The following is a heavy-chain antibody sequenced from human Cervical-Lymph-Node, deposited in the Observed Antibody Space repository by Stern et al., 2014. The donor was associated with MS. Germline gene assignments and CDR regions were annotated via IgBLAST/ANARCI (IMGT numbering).Heavy chain of an antibody. Sequence: VQLVESGPGLVKPSETLSLTCSVSGGSISSYYWNWIRQPPGKGLEWIANVHYSGTTNYNPSLKSRVTILLDTSMKQISPKLTPVTAADTAVYYCAGSGTYYPDYWGQGILVTVSS. CDR3: AGSGTYYPDY. V-gene: IGHV4-59*08. J-gene: IGHJ4*02. CDR2: VHYSGTT. CDR1: GGSISSYY. D-gene: IGHD3-3*01.